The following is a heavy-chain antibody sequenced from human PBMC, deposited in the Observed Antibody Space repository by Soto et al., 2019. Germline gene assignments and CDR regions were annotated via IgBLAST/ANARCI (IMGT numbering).Heavy chain of an antibody. V-gene: IGHV3-49*03. D-gene: IGHD6-6*01. CDR2: IRSKAYGGTT. CDR1: GFTFGDYA. J-gene: IGHJ4*02. CDR3: TRGNRIAARISSDQTNFDY. Sequence: GGSLRLSCTASGFTFGDYAMSWFRQAPGKGQEWVGFIRSKAYGGTTEYDASVKGRFTISRDDSKSIEYLQMNSLKTEDTAVYYCTRGNRIAARISSDQTNFDYWGQGTLVTVSS.